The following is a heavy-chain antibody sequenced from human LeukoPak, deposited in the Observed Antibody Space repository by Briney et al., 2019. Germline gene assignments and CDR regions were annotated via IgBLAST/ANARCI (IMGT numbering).Heavy chain of an antibody. V-gene: IGHV1-18*01. Sequence: EASVKVSCKASGYTFTSYGISWVRQAPGQGLEWMGWISAYNGNTNYAQKLQGRVTMTTDTSTSTAYMELRSLGSDDTAVYYCARYGWWLVPYYYYGMDVWGQGTTVTVSS. CDR2: ISAYNGNT. J-gene: IGHJ6*02. D-gene: IGHD6-19*01. CDR1: GYTFTSYG. CDR3: ARYGWWLVPYYYYGMDV.